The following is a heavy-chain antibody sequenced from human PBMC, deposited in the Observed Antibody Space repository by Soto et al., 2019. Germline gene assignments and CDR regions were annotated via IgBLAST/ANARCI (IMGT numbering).Heavy chain of an antibody. CDR2: ISYTGAKT. Sequence: GGSLRLSCAASGFTFWNFAIHWVRQAPGKGLEWVAGISYTGAKTYYADSVKGRFTLSRDNSENTLYLQMNNLRLADTALYFCAKGSPSDGDSEHFQNWGQGTLVTVSS. V-gene: IGHV3-30*18. D-gene: IGHD4-17*01. CDR3: AKGSPSDGDSEHFQN. J-gene: IGHJ1*01. CDR1: GFTFWNFA.